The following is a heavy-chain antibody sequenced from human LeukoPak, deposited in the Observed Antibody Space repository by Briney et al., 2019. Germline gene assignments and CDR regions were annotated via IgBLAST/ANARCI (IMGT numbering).Heavy chain of an antibody. J-gene: IGHJ3*01. CDR2: ISYDGSNE. CDR1: GFTFSRYG. V-gene: IGHV3-30*18. D-gene: IGHD4-17*01. Sequence: GRSLRLSCAASGFTFSRYGMHWVRQAPDKGLEWVSVISYDGSNEHYADSVKGRFTISRDNSNNTLSLQMNSLRAEDTAFYYCAKGLDTVTTRDAFDVWGQGTMVTVSS. CDR3: AKGLDTVTTRDAFDV.